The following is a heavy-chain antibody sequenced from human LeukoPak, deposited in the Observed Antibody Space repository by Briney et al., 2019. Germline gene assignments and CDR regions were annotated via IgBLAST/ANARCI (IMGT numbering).Heavy chain of an antibody. Sequence: PGGSLRLSCAASGFTFSSYDMGWVRQAPGNGLEWVSGISGSGDSTYYADSVKGRFTISRDNSKNTLYLQMNSLRAEDTGVYYCAKDRSCTNGVCHGDFDYWGQGTLVTVSS. CDR2: ISGSGDST. J-gene: IGHJ4*02. CDR3: AKDRSCTNGVCHGDFDY. CDR1: GFTFSSYD. V-gene: IGHV3-23*01. D-gene: IGHD2-8*01.